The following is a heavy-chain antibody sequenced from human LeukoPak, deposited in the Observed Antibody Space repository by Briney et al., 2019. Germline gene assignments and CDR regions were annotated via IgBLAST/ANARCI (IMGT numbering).Heavy chain of an antibody. J-gene: IGHJ4*02. CDR1: GFTFSIYA. CDR2: ISYDGSNK. V-gene: IGHV3-30-3*01. CDR3: HRSGSPFDY. Sequence: GGSLRLSCAASGFTFSIYAMHWVRQAPGKGLEWVAVISYDGSNKYYADSVKGRFTISRDNSKNTLSLQMNSLRAEDTAVYYCHRSGSPFDYWGQGTLVTVSS. D-gene: IGHD1-26*01.